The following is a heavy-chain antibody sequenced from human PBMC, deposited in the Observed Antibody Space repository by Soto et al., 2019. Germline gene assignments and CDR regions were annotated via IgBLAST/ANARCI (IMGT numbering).Heavy chain of an antibody. CDR3: ARAEGDRSRYYYYGMDD. CDR1: GFTFSRYG. D-gene: IGHD3-16*01. J-gene: IGHJ6*02. CDR2: IWYDGSNK. V-gene: IGHV3-33*01. Sequence: QVQLVESGGGVVQPGRSLRLSCAASGFTFSRYGMHWVRQAPGKGLEWVAAIWYDGSNKYYADSVKGRFTISRDNSKNTLYLQMNSLRVEDTAVYYCARAEGDRSRYYYYGMDDWGQGTTVTVSS.